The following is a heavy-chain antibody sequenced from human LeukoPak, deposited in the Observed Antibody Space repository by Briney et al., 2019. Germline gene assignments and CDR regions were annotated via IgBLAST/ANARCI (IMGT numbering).Heavy chain of an antibody. CDR1: GYSFTSYW. D-gene: IGHD2-15*01. CDR2: IYPGASDT. J-gene: IGHJ3*02. CDR3: ARATRRCSGGSCQTHDAFDI. V-gene: IGHV5-51*03. Sequence: PGESLKISCKGSGYSFTSYWIGWVRQMPGKGLEWMGIIYPGASDTSYSSSFQGQVTISADKSISTAYLQWSSLKASDTAMYYFARATRRCSGGSCQTHDAFDIWGQGTMVTVSS.